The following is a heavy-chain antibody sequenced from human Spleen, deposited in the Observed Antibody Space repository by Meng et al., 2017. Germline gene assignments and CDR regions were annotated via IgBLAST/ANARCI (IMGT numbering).Heavy chain of an antibody. J-gene: IGHJ6*02. CDR3: AKSLGPYSYYALDV. CDR1: GFTFSSYW. CDR2: IKQDGSEK. D-gene: IGHD2-21*01. V-gene: IGHV3-7*03. Sequence: GGSLRLSCAASGFTFSSYWMSWVRQAPGKGLEWVANIKQDGSEKYYVDSVKGRFTFPRDNSKNTLYLQMNSLRAEDTAVYYCAKSLGPYSYYALDVWGQGTTVTVSS.